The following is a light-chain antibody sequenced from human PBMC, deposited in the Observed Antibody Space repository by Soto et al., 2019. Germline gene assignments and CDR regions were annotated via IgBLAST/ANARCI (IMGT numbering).Light chain of an antibody. CDR2: DSS. CDR3: QQSYSTPLT. V-gene: IGKV3D-20*02. Sequence: EIVLTQSPGTLSLSPGERVTLSCRASQSVSSNYLAWYQQKPGQAPRLLIYDSSSRATGIPDRFSGSGSGTDFTLTISSLQPEDFATYYCQQSYSTPLTFGGGTKVEIK. CDR1: QSVSSNY. J-gene: IGKJ4*01.